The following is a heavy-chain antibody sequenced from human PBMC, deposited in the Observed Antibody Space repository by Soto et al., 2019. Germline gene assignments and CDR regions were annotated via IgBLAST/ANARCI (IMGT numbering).Heavy chain of an antibody. CDR3: AKDGTYYYDSSGYPDAFDI. Sequence: GGSLRLSCAASGFTFSSYAMSWVRQAPGKGLEWVSAISGSGGSTYYADSVKGRFTISRDNSKNTLYLQMNSLRAEDTAVYYCAKDGTYYYDSSGYPDAFDIWGQGTMVTVSS. D-gene: IGHD3-22*01. V-gene: IGHV3-23*01. CDR2: ISGSGGST. CDR1: GFTFSSYA. J-gene: IGHJ3*02.